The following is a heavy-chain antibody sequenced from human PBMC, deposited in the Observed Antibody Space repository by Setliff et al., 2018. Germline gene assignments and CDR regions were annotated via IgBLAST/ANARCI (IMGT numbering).Heavy chain of an antibody. V-gene: IGHV4-59*08. CDR2: MYYSGST. CDR1: GGSITNYY. D-gene: IGHD1-1*01. J-gene: IGHJ4*02. CDR3: ARGAGTI. Sequence: SETLSLTCTVSGGSITNYYWSWIRQPPGRGLEWIGYMYYSGSTNYNPSLKSRVTISIDTSKNQFSLKLSSVTAADTAVYYCARGAGTIWGQGTLVTVSS.